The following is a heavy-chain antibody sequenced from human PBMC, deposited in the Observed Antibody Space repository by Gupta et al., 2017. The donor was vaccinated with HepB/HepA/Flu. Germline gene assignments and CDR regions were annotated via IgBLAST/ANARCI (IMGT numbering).Heavy chain of an antibody. J-gene: IGHJ4*02. Sequence: EVQLVESGGSLVKPGGSLRLSCAASGFTFSRYSMNWVRQAPGKGLEWVSSISSSSSYIYYADSVKGRFTISRDNAKNSLYLQMNSLRAEDTAVYYCARVEMATIGESDYWGQGTLVTVSS. V-gene: IGHV3-21*01. CDR2: ISSSSSYI. CDR3: ARVEMATIGESDY. D-gene: IGHD5-24*01. CDR1: GFTFSRYS.